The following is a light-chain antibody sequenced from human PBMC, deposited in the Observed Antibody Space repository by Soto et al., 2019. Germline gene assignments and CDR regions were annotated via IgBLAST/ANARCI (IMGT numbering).Light chain of an antibody. J-gene: IGKJ5*01. V-gene: IGKV1-5*01. CDR3: QQYNSYSP. Sequence: DIQMTQSPSILSASAGDRVTITCRASQSISSWLAWYQQKPGEAPKLLIYDASSLESGVPSRFSGSGSGTEFTLTISSLQPDDFATYYCQQYNSYSPFGQGTRLEIK. CDR2: DAS. CDR1: QSISSW.